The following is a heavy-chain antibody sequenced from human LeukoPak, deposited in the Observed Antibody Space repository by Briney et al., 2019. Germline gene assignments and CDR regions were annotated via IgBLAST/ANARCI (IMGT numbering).Heavy chain of an antibody. Sequence: GGSLRLSCAASGFTFSSYGMSWVRQAPGKGLEWVSAISGSGGSTYYADSVKGRFTISRDNSKNTLYLQMNSLRAEDTAVYYCAKDGSIVGATLDCMDVWGKGTTVTVSS. CDR1: GFTFSSYG. V-gene: IGHV3-23*01. J-gene: IGHJ6*03. CDR2: ISGSGGST. D-gene: IGHD1-26*01. CDR3: AKDGSIVGATLDCMDV.